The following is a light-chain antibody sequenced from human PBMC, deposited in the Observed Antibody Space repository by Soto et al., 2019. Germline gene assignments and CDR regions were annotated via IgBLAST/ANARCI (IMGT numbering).Light chain of an antibody. J-gene: IGLJ1*01. CDR1: SSDVGGYNY. Sequence: QSALTQPASVSGSPGQSITISCTGTSSDVGGYNYVSWYQQHPGKAPKLMIYDVSNRPSGVSNRFSGSKSGNTASLTISGLQAEDEADYYCSSYTSSSTLDHYVFGTGTKLTVL. V-gene: IGLV2-14*01. CDR2: DVS. CDR3: SSYTSSSTLDHYV.